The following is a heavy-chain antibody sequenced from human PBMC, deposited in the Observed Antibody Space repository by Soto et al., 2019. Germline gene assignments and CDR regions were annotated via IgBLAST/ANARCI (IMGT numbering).Heavy chain of an antibody. Sequence: SVKVSCKASGGTFSSYAISWVRQAPGQGLEWMGGIIPIFGTTNYAQKFQGRVTITADESTSTAYMELSSLRSEDTAVYYCARATTIAARPLYYYYGMDVWGQGTTVTVSS. J-gene: IGHJ6*02. CDR1: GGTFSSYA. CDR2: IIPIFGTT. D-gene: IGHD6-6*01. V-gene: IGHV1-69*13. CDR3: ARATTIAARPLYYYYGMDV.